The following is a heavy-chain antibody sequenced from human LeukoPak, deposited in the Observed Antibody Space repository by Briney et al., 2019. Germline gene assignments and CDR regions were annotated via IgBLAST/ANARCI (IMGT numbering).Heavy chain of an antibody. D-gene: IGHD2-2*02. J-gene: IGHJ3*02. V-gene: IGHV3-7*01. CDR2: IKQDGSEK. Sequence: PGGSLRLSRAASRFTFSTYWMSWVRQAPGKGREWVANIKQDGSEKYYVNSVKGRFTISRDNAKNSLYLQMNSLRAEDTAVYYCASQYCSSRTCYTDAFDIWGQGTMVTVSS. CDR1: RFTFSTYW. CDR3: ASQYCSSRTCYTDAFDI.